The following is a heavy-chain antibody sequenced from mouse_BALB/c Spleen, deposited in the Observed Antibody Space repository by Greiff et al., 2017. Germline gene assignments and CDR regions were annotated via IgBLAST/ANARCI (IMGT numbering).Heavy chain of an antibody. J-gene: IGHJ4*01. Sequence: EVKLMESGPSLVKPSQTLSLTCSVTGDSITSGYWNWIRKFPGNKLEYMGYISYSGSTYYNPSLKSRISITRDTSKNQYYLQLNSVTTEDTATYYSARGEVADYAMDYWGQGTSVTVSS. CDR2: ISYSGST. V-gene: IGHV3-8*02. CDR1: GDSITSGY. CDR3: ARGEVADYAMDY. D-gene: IGHD1-1*02.